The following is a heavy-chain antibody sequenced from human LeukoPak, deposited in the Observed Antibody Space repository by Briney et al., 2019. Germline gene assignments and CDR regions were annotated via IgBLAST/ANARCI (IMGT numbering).Heavy chain of an antibody. V-gene: IGHV3-11*01. D-gene: IGHD2-15*01. CDR1: GFTFSDYY. J-gene: IGHJ4*02. Sequence: GGSLRLSCAASGFTFSDYYMSWIRQAPGKGLEGVSYISSSGSTIYYADSVKGRFTISRDNAKNSLYLQMNSLRAEDTAVYYCASRDCSGGTCYFAYWGQGTLVTVSS. CDR2: ISSSGSTI. CDR3: ASRDCSGGTCYFAY.